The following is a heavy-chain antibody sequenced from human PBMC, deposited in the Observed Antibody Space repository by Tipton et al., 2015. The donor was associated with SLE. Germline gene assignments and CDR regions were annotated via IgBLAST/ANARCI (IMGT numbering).Heavy chain of an antibody. CDR2: KFYNGAT. D-gene: IGHD5-24*01. CDR3: ATRMATPGAFDY. V-gene: IGHV4-59*11. J-gene: IGHJ4*02. CDR1: GGSIFSHY. Sequence: TLSLTCTVSGGSIFSHYWHWIRQSPGKGLEWIGDKFYNGATSHNPSLESRVTISVDTSKNQFSLKLTSMTAADTAVYYCATRMATPGAFDYWGQGTLVTVSS.